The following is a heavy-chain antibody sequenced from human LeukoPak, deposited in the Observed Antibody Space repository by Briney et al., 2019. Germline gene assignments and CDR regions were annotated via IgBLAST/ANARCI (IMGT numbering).Heavy chain of an antibody. V-gene: IGHV3-23*01. CDR3: AKRGVVIRVFLVGFHKEAYYFDS. Sequence: PGGSLRLSCAVSGITLSNYGMSWVRQAPGGGRGWVAGIGGSGGGTHYADSVKGRCSISRDNSKNTLYLKMNSLRAEDTAVYFCAKRGVVIRVFLVGFHKEAYYFDSWGQGALVTVSS. CDR1: GITLSNYG. CDR2: IGGSGGGT. D-gene: IGHD3-10*01. J-gene: IGHJ4*02.